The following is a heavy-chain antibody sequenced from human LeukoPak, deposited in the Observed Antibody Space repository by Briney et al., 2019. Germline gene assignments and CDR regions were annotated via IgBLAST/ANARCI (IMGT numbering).Heavy chain of an antibody. J-gene: IGHJ5*02. Sequence: GASLQISCKGSGSSFTSYWIGWVRPLPGKGLEWMGIIYPGDSDTRYSPSFQGQVTISADKSISTAYLQWSSLKASDTAMYYCARQGSSRSRIDPWGQGTLVTVSS. V-gene: IGHV5-51*01. D-gene: IGHD6-13*01. CDR3: ARQGSSRSRIDP. CDR2: IYPGDSDT. CDR1: GSSFTSYW.